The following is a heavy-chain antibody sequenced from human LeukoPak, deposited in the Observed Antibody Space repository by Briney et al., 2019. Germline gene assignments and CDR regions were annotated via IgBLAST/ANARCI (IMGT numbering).Heavy chain of an antibody. CDR3: ARSDPGDGYNWHYYYGMDV. V-gene: IGHV3-64*01. CDR1: GFTFSSYA. D-gene: IGHD5-24*01. CDR2: ISSNGGST. J-gene: IGHJ6*02. Sequence: AGGSLRLSCVASGFTFSSYAMHWVRQAPGKGLEYVSAISSNGGSTYYANSVKGRFTISRDNSKNTLYLQMGSLRAEDMAVYYCARSDPGDGYNWHYYYGMDVWGQGTTVTVSS.